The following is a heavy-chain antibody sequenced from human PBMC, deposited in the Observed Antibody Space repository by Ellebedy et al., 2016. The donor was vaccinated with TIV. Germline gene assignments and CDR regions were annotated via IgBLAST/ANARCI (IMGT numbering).Heavy chain of an antibody. CDR3: ARDGPLFGDYPDY. CDR1: GFTFSSYW. D-gene: IGHD4-17*01. CDR2: VNSDGSET. Sequence: GGSLRLXXAASGFTFSSYWMHWVRQAPGEGLVWVSRVNSDGSETRYADSVEGRFTISRDNAKNTLFLQMNGLRAEDTALYYCARDGPLFGDYPDYWGQGTLVTVSS. V-gene: IGHV3-74*01. J-gene: IGHJ4*02.